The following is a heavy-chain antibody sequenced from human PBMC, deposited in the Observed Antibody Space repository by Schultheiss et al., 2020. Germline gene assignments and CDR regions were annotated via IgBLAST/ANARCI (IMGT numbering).Heavy chain of an antibody. J-gene: IGHJ6*02. D-gene: IGHD6-13*01. CDR3: ARGIGSSWYYYGMDV. Sequence: SQTLSLTCTVSGGSVSSGSYYWSWIRQPPGKGLEWIGYIYYSGSTNYNPSLKSRVTISVDTSKNQFSLKLSSVTSADTAVYYCARGIGSSWYYYGMDVWGQGTTVNVSS. V-gene: IGHV4-61*01. CDR2: IYYSGST. CDR1: GGSVSSGSYY.